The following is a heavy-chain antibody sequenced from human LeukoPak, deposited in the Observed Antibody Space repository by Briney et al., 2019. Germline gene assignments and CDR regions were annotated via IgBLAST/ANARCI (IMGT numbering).Heavy chain of an antibody. CDR1: GGSISSYH. CDR3: AREGTYSSGWLDAFDI. CDR2: IFNSGST. Sequence: SETLSLTCTVSGGSISSYHWTWIRQPPGKGLEWIGYIFNSGSTNYNPSLKGRVTISVDTSKNQLSLKVSSVTAADTAVYYCAREGTYSSGWLDAFDIWGQGTMVTVSS. J-gene: IGHJ3*02. V-gene: IGHV4-4*08. D-gene: IGHD6-19*01.